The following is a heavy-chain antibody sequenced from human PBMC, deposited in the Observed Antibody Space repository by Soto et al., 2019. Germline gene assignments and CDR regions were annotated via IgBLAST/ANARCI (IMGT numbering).Heavy chain of an antibody. J-gene: IGHJ2*01. V-gene: IGHV3-23*01. CDR2: ISGGGDST. Sequence: EVQLLESGGGLVQPGGSLRLSCAASGFTFSSFAMNWVRQAPGKGLEWVSAISGGGDSTFYADSVKGRFTISRDKSKNTVYLQMNSLRAEDTAIYYCVKKIMELTSSGAQWYLDCWGRGTLVTVSS. CDR3: VKKIMELTSSGAQWYLDC. D-gene: IGHD3-22*01. CDR1: GFTFSSFA.